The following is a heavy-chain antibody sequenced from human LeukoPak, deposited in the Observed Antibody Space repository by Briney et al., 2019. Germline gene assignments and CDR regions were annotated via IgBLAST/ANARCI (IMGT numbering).Heavy chain of an antibody. D-gene: IGHD4-17*01. Sequence: GGSLRLSCAASGFTFSGYGMHWVRQAPAKGLEWVAFIRYDGSNKYYADSVKGRFTISRDNSKNTLYLQMNSLRAEDTAVYYCAKDSWEGYGDPSFDYWGQRTLVTVSS. CDR3: AKDSWEGYGDPSFDY. V-gene: IGHV3-30*02. CDR2: IRYDGSNK. CDR1: GFTFSGYG. J-gene: IGHJ4*02.